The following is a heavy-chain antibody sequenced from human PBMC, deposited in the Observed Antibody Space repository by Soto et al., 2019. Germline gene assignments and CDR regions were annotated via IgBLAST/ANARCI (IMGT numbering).Heavy chain of an antibody. J-gene: IGHJ4*02. CDR1: GYTFTSYD. D-gene: IGHD6-13*01. V-gene: IGHV1-8*01. CDR2: MNPNSGNT. CDR3: ARVSEYSGSWTPHVY. Sequence: ASVKVSCKASGYTFTSYDINWVRQATGQGLEWMGWMNPNSGNTGYAQKFQGRVTMTRNTSISTAYMELSSLRSEDTAVYYCARVSEYSGSWTPHVYWSEGALVTVSS.